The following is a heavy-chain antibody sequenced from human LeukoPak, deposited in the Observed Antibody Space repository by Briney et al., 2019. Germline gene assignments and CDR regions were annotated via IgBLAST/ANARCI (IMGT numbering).Heavy chain of an antibody. V-gene: IGHV3-7*01. Sequence: GGSLRLSCAVSGFSFTNYWMSWVRQAPAKGLDLVANIKQDRSEKYYVDSVKGRFTISRDNAKNSLYLQMNSLRAEDTAVYYCARLREIPVFGVVTKSTSYFDYWGQGTLVTVSS. CDR2: IKQDRSEK. CDR1: GFSFTNYW. D-gene: IGHD3-3*01. J-gene: IGHJ4*02. CDR3: ARLREIPVFGVVTKSTSYFDY.